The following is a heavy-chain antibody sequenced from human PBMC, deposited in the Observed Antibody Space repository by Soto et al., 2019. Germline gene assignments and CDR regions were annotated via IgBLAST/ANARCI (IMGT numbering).Heavy chain of an antibody. J-gene: IGHJ4*02. V-gene: IGHV4-59*01. CDR1: GGSISSYY. CDR3: AREGIAARPSVEALDY. Sequence: PSETLSLTCTVSGGSISSYYWSWLRQPPGKGLEWIGYIYYSGSTNYNPSLKSRVTISVDTSKNQFSLKLSSVTAADTAVYYCAREGIAARPSVEALDYWGQGTLVTVSS. CDR2: IYYSGST. D-gene: IGHD6-6*01.